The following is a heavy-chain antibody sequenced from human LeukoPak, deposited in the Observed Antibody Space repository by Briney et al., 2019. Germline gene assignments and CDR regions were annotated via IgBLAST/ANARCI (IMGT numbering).Heavy chain of an antibody. CDR2: IRSSGPTI. CDR1: GFTFDDYG. Sequence: PGGSLRLSCAASGFTFDDYGMNWVRQAPGKGLEWVSYIRSSGPTIYYADSVKGRFTTSRDNAKNSLFLQMNSLRAEDTAVYYCAELGITMIGGVWGKGTTVTISS. V-gene: IGHV3-48*03. J-gene: IGHJ6*04. CDR3: AELGITMIGGV. D-gene: IGHD3-10*02.